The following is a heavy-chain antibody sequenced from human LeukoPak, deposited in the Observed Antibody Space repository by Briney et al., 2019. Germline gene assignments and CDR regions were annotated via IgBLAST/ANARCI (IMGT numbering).Heavy chain of an antibody. CDR1: GGSFSGYY. CDR2: INHSGST. V-gene: IGHV4-34*01. J-gene: IGHJ6*02. Sequence: NTSETLSFTCAVYGGSFSGYYWSWIRQPPGKGLEWIGEINHSGSTNYNPSLKSRVTISVDTSKNQFSLKLSSVTAADTAVYYCARAPRKRIAAAGTVYYGMDVWGQGTTVTVSS. D-gene: IGHD6-13*01. CDR3: ARAPRKRIAAAGTVYYGMDV.